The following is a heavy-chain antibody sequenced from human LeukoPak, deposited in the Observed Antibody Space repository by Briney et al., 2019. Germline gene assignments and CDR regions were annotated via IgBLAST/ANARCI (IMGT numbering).Heavy chain of an antibody. CDR3: ARVGLDTAMVTGYWFDP. V-gene: IGHV1-69*05. CDR1: GGTFSSYA. CDR2: IIPIFGTA. Sequence: SVKVSCKASGGTFSSYAISWVRQTPGQGLEWMGGIIPIFGTANYAQKFQGRVTITTDESTSTAYMELSSLRSEDTAVYYCARVGLDTAMVTGYWFDPWGQGTLVTVSS. D-gene: IGHD5-18*01. J-gene: IGHJ5*02.